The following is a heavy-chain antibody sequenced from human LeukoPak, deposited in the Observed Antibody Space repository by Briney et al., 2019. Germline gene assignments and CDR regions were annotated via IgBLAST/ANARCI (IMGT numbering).Heavy chain of an antibody. D-gene: IGHD6-25*01. J-gene: IGHJ4*02. CDR3: ARDRHIAAAGYYFDY. Sequence: GGSLRLSCAASGFTFSTYPIHWVRQAPGKGLEWVAVIADDGKDKHYVESVKGRFTISRDNSKNTLYLQMNSLRVEDTAVYYCARDRHIAAAGYYFDYWGQGTLVIVSS. CDR1: GFTFSTYP. CDR2: IADDGKDK. V-gene: IGHV3-30*04.